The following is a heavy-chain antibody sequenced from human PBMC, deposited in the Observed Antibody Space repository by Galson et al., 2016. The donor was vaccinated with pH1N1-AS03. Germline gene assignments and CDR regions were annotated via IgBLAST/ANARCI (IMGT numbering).Heavy chain of an antibody. J-gene: IGHJ4*02. V-gene: IGHV3-7*03. CDR1: GFIFSDYG. D-gene: IGHD3-10*01. Sequence: SLRLSCAASGFIFSDYGMSWVGQAPGKGLEWVANIKKDGGEKYYVDSVRGRFTISRDNAKKSLYLQMSSLRVEDTAVYYCASSGFWGRGTLVAVSS. CDR3: ASSGF. CDR2: IKKDGGEK.